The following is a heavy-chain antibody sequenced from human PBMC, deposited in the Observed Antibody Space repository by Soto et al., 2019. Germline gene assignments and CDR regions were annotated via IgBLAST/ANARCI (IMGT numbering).Heavy chain of an antibody. CDR3: VRGHLGELSLELDY. Sequence: ASVKVSCKASGYTFTSYDINWVRQATGQGLEWMGWMNPNSGNTGYAQKFQGRVTMTRNTSISTAYMELSSLRSEDTAVYYCVRGHLGELSLELDYWGQGTLVTVSS. V-gene: IGHV1-8*01. D-gene: IGHD3-16*02. CDR2: MNPNSGNT. CDR1: GYTFTSYD. J-gene: IGHJ4*02.